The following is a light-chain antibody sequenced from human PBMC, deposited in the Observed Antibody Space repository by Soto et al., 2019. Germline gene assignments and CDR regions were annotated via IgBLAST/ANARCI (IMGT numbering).Light chain of an antibody. CDR1: SSDVGGYNY. CDR2: DVD. J-gene: IGLJ2*01. Sequence: QSVLTQPRSVSGSPGQSVTISCTGTSSDVGGYNYVSWYQQHPGKAPKLMIYDVDKRPSGVPDRFSGSKSGNTASLTISGLQAEDEADYYCCSYAGSSLIFGGGTKLTVL. V-gene: IGLV2-11*01. CDR3: CSYAGSSLI.